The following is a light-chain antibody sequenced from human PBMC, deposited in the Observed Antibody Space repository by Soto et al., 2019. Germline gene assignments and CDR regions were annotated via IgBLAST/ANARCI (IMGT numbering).Light chain of an antibody. J-gene: IGKJ2*01. CDR1: QSVSSTY. Sequence: EIVLTQSPGTLSLSPGERATLSCRASQSVSSTYLAWYQQKPGQAPRLLIYGASSRATGIPDRFSGSGSGTDFTLTISRLEPEDFAVYYCQQYDRSPPAYTFGQGTNLEIK. V-gene: IGKV3-20*01. CDR2: GAS. CDR3: QQYDRSPPAYT.